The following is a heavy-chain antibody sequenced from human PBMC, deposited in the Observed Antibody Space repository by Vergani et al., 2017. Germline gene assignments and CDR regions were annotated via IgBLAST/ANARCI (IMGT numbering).Heavy chain of an antibody. Sequence: VQLVQSGAEVKKPGSSVKVSCKASGGTFSSSAISWVRQAPGQGLEWMGRILPILGIANYAQKFQGRVTSTADKSTSTAYMELSSLRSEDTAVYYCARGGYSSGWYDAFDIWGQGTMVTVSS. V-gene: IGHV1-69*04. CDR3: ARGGYSSGWYDAFDI. J-gene: IGHJ3*02. CDR1: GGTFSSSA. CDR2: ILPILGIA. D-gene: IGHD6-19*01.